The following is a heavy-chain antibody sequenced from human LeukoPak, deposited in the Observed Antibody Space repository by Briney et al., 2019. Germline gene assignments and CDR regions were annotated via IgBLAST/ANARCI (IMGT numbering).Heavy chain of an antibody. CDR1: GGSISSYY. CDR2: IFYSGST. V-gene: IGHV4-59*01. CDR3: AREDSSRIRGFDP. Sequence: PSETLSLTCTVSGGSISSYYWSWIRQPPGKGLEWIGYIFYSGSTNYNPSLKSRVTISVDTSKNQFSLKLSSVTAADTAAYYCAREDSSRIRGFDPWGQGTLVTVSS. J-gene: IGHJ5*02. D-gene: IGHD6-13*01.